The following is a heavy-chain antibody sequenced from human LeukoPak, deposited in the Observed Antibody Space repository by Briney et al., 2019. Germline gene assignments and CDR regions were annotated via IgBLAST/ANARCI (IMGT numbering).Heavy chain of an antibody. D-gene: IGHD5-24*01. J-gene: IGHJ4*02. Sequence: SETLSLTCTVSGGSISTYYGNWIRQHPGKGLEWIGYIYYSGSTYYNPSLKSRVTISVDTSKNQFSLKLSSVTAADTAVYYCARDGMRATGYWGQGTLVTVSS. CDR1: GGSISTYY. CDR3: ARDGMRATGY. V-gene: IGHV4-59*06. CDR2: IYYSGST.